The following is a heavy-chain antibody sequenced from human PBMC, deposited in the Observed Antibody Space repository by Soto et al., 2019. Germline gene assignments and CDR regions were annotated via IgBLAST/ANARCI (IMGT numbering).Heavy chain of an antibody. J-gene: IGHJ6*02. V-gene: IGHV3-30-3*01. CDR2: ISYDGSDK. D-gene: IGHD1-1*01. CDR1: GFAFSVYA. CDR3: ARDRGRTDYYAMDV. Sequence: QVHLLESGGGVVLPGRSLRLSCAAPGFAFSVYAMHWVRQAPGKGLEWVSLISYDGSDKYYADSVKGRFTISRDNSKSTLYLQMSSLRADDTAVYFCARDRGRTDYYAMDVWGQGNTVTVSS.